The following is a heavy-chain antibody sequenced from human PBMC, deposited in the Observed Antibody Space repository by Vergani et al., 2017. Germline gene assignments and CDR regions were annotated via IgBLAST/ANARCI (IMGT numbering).Heavy chain of an antibody. J-gene: IGHJ6*04. CDR2: ISYDGSNK. CDR3: AKDLMGLRYCSSTSCYALSLDV. Sequence: VQLLESGGGVVQPGGSLRLSCAASGFTFSSYGMHWVRQAPGKGLEWVAVISYDGSNKYYADSVKGRFTISRDTSKNTLYLQMNSLRAEDTAVYYCAKDLMGLRYCSSTSCYALSLDVWGKGTTVTVSS. D-gene: IGHD2-2*01. V-gene: IGHV3-30*18. CDR1: GFTFSSYG.